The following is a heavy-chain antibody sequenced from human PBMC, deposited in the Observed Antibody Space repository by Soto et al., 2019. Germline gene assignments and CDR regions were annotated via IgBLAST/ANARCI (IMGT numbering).Heavy chain of an antibody. CDR1: GFTFSSYG. CDR3: AKDTYYYDSSGYYVFDY. D-gene: IGHD3-22*01. Sequence: GGSLRLSCAASGFTFSSYGIHWVRQAPGKGLEWVAVISYDGGNKYYADSVKGRFTISRDNSKNTLYLQMNSLRAEDTAVYYCAKDTYYYDSSGYYVFDYWGQGALVTVSS. CDR2: ISYDGGNK. J-gene: IGHJ4*02. V-gene: IGHV3-30*18.